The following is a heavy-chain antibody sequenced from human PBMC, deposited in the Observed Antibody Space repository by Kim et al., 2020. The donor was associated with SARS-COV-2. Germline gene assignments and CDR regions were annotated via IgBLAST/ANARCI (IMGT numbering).Heavy chain of an antibody. J-gene: IGHJ5*02. Sequence: DSGKGRITIPRDNYKNTLYLQMNSLRAEDTAVYYCAKEGWELSGGNWFDPWGQGTLVTVSS. CDR3: AKEGWELSGGNWFDP. D-gene: IGHD1-26*01. V-gene: IGHV3-33*06.